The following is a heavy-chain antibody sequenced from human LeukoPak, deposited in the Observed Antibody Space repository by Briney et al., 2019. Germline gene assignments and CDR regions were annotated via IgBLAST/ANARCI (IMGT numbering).Heavy chain of an antibody. J-gene: IGHJ6*03. Sequence: SETLSLTCAVYGESFSAYYWGWIRQPPGKGLEWIGSIYYSGSTYYNPSLKSRVTISVDTSKNQFSLKLSSVTAADTAVYYCAREMEDKSFSFGELRKNYYYYMDVWGKGTTVTVSS. D-gene: IGHD3-10*01. CDR2: IYYSGST. CDR1: GESFSAYY. CDR3: AREMEDKSFSFGELRKNYYYYMDV. V-gene: IGHV4-34*01.